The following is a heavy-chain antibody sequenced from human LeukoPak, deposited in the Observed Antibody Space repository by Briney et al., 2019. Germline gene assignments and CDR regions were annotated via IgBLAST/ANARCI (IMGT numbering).Heavy chain of an antibody. D-gene: IGHD4-11*01. CDR2: INSDESIT. Sequence: GGSLRLSCAASGFTFSSHWMHWVRQAPGKGLVWVSRINSDESITTYADSVKGRFTISRDNAKNTLYLQMNSLRAEDTAVYYCARGLVPGFLDYWGQGTPVTVSS. V-gene: IGHV3-74*01. J-gene: IGHJ4*02. CDR1: GFTFSSHW. CDR3: ARGLVPGFLDY.